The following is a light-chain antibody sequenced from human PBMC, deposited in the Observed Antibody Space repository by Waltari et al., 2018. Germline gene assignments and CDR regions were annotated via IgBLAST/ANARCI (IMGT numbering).Light chain of an antibody. CDR1: SSNIGSNT. CDR3: AAWDDSLNGLV. V-gene: IGLV1-44*01. Sequence: QSVLTQPPSAAGTPGQRVTISCSGSSSNIGSNTVNWYQQLPVTAPKLLIYSNNQRPSGVTDRFSGSKSGTSASLAISGLQSEDEADYYCAAWDDSLNGLVFGGGTKLTVL. J-gene: IGLJ2*01. CDR2: SNN.